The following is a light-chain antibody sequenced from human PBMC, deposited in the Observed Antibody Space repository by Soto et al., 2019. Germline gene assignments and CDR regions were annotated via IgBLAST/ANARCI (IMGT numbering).Light chain of an antibody. CDR3: SSYTSSSTLVV. J-gene: IGLJ1*01. Sequence: QSALTQPASVSGSPGQSITISCTGTSSDVGGYNYVSWYQQHPGKAPKLMISEVSNRPSGVSNRFSGSKSGNTASLTISGLQAEDEPDYYCSSYTSSSTLVVFGTGTKVTVL. V-gene: IGLV2-14*01. CDR1: SSDVGGYNY. CDR2: EVS.